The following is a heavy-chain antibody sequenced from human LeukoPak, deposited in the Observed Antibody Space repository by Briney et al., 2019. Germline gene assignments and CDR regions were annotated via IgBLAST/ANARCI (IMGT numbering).Heavy chain of an antibody. J-gene: IGHJ4*02. CDR1: GGSISSGGYS. Sequence: SQTLSLTCAVSGGSISSGGYSWSWIRQPPGKGLEWIGYISHSGSTNYSPSLKSRVTISLDTSKNQFSLKLSSVTAADTAVYYCAGHHPRNTVDFWGQGTLVTVSS. CDR3: AGHHPRNTVDF. V-gene: IGHV4-30-2*01. D-gene: IGHD2/OR15-2a*01. CDR2: ISHSGST.